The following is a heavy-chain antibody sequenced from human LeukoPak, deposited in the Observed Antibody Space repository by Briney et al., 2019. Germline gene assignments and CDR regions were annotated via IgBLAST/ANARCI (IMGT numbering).Heavy chain of an antibody. CDR1: GFTFSGDE. V-gene: IGHV3-48*03. J-gene: IGHJ5*02. D-gene: IGHD2-15*01. Sequence: GGSRTLSWAASGFTFSGDEMKWVRQAPGGGRGWVAYISSSVTTIYYGDSVKGRITISRATAKNPLYLQLNSLRAEDTAVYHCARLGVVVAPTGNLWFDPWGQGTLVTVSP. CDR2: ISSSVTTI. CDR3: ARLGVVVAPTGNLWFDP.